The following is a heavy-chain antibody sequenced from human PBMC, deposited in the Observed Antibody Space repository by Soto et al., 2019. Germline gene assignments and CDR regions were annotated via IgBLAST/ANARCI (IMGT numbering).Heavy chain of an antibody. V-gene: IGHV4-30-2*03. CDR3: ARPVEFGELLTDPFDY. CDR2: IYHSGST. J-gene: IGHJ4*02. Sequence: PSETLSLTCAVSGGSISSGGYSWSWIRQPPGKGLEWIGYIYHSGSTYYNPSLKSRVTISVDTSKNQFSLKLSSVTAADTAVYYCARPVEFGELLTDPFDYWGQGTLVTVSS. CDR1: GGSISSGGYS. D-gene: IGHD3-10*01.